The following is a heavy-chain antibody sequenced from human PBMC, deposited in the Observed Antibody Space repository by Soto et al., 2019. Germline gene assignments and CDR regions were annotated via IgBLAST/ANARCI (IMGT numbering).Heavy chain of an antibody. Sequence: GSLRLSCAASGFTFSNAWMSWVRQAPGKGLEWVGRIKSKTDGGTTDYAAPVKGRFTISRDDSKNTLYLQMNSLKTEDTAVYYCTTDYVALGYYYYGMDVWGQGTTVTVSS. V-gene: IGHV3-15*01. J-gene: IGHJ6*02. D-gene: IGHD5-12*01. CDR1: GFTFSNAW. CDR3: TTDYVALGYYYYGMDV. CDR2: IKSKTDGGTT.